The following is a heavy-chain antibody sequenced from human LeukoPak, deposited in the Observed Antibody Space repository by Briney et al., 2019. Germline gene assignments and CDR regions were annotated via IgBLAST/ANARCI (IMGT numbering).Heavy chain of an antibody. Sequence: SETLSLTCTVSGGSISSYYWSWLRQPPGKGLEWIGYIYYSGSTNYNPSLKSRVTISVDTSKNQFSLKLSSVTAADTAVYYCARAPDYYDSSGYYSYYFDYWGQGTLVTVSS. V-gene: IGHV4-59*12. CDR2: IYYSGST. CDR3: ARAPDYYDSSGYYSYYFDY. D-gene: IGHD3-22*01. J-gene: IGHJ4*02. CDR1: GGSISSYY.